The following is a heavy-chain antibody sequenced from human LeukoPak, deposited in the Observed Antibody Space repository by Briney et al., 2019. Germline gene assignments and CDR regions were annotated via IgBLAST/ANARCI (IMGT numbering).Heavy chain of an antibody. CDR2: IYHSGSA. CDR3: VRDNWQQVDRKWYYYGLDV. D-gene: IGHD1-14*01. J-gene: IGHJ6*02. CDR1: DGSISTCY. V-gene: IGHV4-59*01. Sequence: PSETLSLTCTVSDGSISTCYWSWIRQPPGKGLEWIGYIYHSGSASYNPSLKSRVTISVDTSKNQFYLNVNSVTAADTAVYYCVRDNWQQVDRKWYYYGLDVWGQGTTVTVSS.